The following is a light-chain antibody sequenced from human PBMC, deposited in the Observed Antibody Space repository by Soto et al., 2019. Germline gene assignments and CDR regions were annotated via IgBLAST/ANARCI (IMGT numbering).Light chain of an antibody. CDR1: QSVTSTY. CDR3: QHYGTSLSWT. CDR2: GAS. V-gene: IGKV3-20*01. Sequence: ETVLTQSPGTLSLSPGERVTLSCRASQSVTSTYLAWYQQKPGQAPRLLIYGASNRAAGIPDRFSGSGSGTDFTLTISRLEPEDFAVYCCQHYGTSLSWTFGQGTKVEVK. J-gene: IGKJ1*01.